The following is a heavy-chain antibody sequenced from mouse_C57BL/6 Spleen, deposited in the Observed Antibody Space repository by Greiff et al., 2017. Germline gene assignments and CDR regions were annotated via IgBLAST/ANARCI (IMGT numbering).Heavy chain of an antibody. D-gene: IGHD2-5*01. CDR3: ERGDIVTPFAY. Sequence: QVQLQQPGAELVMPGASVKLSCKASGYTFTSYWMHWVQQRPGQGLEWIGEIDPSDSYTNYNQKFKGKSTLTVDKSSSTAYMQLSSLTSEDSAVYYCERGDIVTPFAYWGQGTLVTVSA. V-gene: IGHV1-69*01. CDR1: GYTFTSYW. CDR2: IDPSDSYT. J-gene: IGHJ3*01.